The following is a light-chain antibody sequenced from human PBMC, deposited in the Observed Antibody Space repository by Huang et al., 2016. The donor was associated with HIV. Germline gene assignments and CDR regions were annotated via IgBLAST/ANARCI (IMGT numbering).Light chain of an antibody. CDR3: QQLHAYPIT. Sequence: HLTQSLPSLSASVGDSVFISCRASQDIGTSLAWYQQRTGSAPKLLVSGASTLQTGVPSRFSGDSAGTYFTLFITDLQPEDFATYYCQQLHAYPITFGQGTRLDIK. CDR1: QDIGTS. J-gene: IGKJ5*01. CDR2: GAS. V-gene: IGKV1-13*02.